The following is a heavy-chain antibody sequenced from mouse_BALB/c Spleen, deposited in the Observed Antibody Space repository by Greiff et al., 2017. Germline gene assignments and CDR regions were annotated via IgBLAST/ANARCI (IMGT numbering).Heavy chain of an antibody. CDR2: ISDGGSYT. CDR3: ARGPSYPSWFAY. Sequence: EVKVEESGGGLVKPGGSLKLSCAASGFTFSDYYMYWVRQTPEKRLEWVATISDGGSYTYYPDSVKGRFTISRDNAKNNLYLQMSSLKSEDTAMYYCARGPSYPSWFAYWGQGTLVTVSA. CDR1: GFTFSDYY. V-gene: IGHV5-4*02. D-gene: IGHD2-10*01. J-gene: IGHJ3*01.